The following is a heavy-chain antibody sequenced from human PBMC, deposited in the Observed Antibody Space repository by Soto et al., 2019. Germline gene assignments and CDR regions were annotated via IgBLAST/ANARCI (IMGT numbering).Heavy chain of an antibody. D-gene: IGHD4-17*01. Sequence: PSXTLSLTCTVSGGSISSSSYYCGWILQLPGKGLEWIGSIYYSGSTYYNPSLKSRVTISVDTSKNQFSLKLSSVTAADTAVYYCVTVTTSYYYYYMDVWGKGTTVTVSS. V-gene: IGHV4-39*01. J-gene: IGHJ6*03. CDR2: IYYSGST. CDR1: GGSISSSSYY. CDR3: VTVTTSYYYYYMDV.